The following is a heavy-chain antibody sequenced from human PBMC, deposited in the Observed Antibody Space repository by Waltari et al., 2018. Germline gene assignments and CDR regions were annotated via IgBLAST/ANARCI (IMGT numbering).Heavy chain of an antibody. J-gene: IGHJ5*02. D-gene: IGHD2-15*01. CDR3: ARGPAVVVAATPSWFDP. V-gene: IGHV4-34*01. CDR2: INHSGST. CDR1: GGSFSGYY. Sequence: QVQLQQWGAGLLKPSETLSLTCAVYGGSFSGYYWSWIRQPPGKGLEWIGEINHSGSTNYNPSLKSRVTISVDTSKNQFSLKLSSVTAADTAVYYCARGPAVVVAATPSWFDPWGQGTLVTVSS.